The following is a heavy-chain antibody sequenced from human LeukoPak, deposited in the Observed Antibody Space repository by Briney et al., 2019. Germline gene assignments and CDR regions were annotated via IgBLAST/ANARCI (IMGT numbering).Heavy chain of an antibody. D-gene: IGHD3-10*01. CDR3: AKDGGSGMGFDP. CDR2: IRAGGGST. Sequence: GGSLRLSCAASGFTFSNYAMTWVRQAPGKGLERVSGIRAGGGSTNFADSVRGRFTLSTDNPKNTLYLQMNSLRAEDAAIYYCAKDGGSGMGFDPWGQGTLVTVSS. CDR1: GFTFSNYA. J-gene: IGHJ5*02. V-gene: IGHV3-23*01.